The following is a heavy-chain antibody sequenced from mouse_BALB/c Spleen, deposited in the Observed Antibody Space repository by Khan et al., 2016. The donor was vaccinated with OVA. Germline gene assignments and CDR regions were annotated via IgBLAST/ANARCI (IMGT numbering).Heavy chain of an antibody. Sequence: VQLKESGAELVKPGASVKLSCTASGFNIKDTYMHWVKQRPEQGLEWIGRIDPANGYTKYDPKFQGKAAITADTSSNTAYLQLSSLTSEDTAVYYCASGGCRGVDAMDYWGQGTSVTVSS. CDR2: IDPANGYT. CDR1: GFNIKDTY. V-gene: IGHV14-3*02. J-gene: IGHJ4*01. CDR3: ASGGCRGVDAMDY.